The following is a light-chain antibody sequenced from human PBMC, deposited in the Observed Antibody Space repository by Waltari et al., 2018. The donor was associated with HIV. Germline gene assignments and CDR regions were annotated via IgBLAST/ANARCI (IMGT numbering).Light chain of an antibody. CDR2: WVS. Sequence: DIVMTQSPDSLVVSLGERATINCKSCQTILYSSNNKNYLAWYQQKPGQPPKLLIYWVSTRESGVPDRFRGSGSGSDFTLTISSLQAEDVAVYYCQQYYDTPQTFGQGTKVEIK. CDR1: QTILYSSNNKNY. CDR3: QQYYDTPQT. J-gene: IGKJ1*01. V-gene: IGKV4-1*01.